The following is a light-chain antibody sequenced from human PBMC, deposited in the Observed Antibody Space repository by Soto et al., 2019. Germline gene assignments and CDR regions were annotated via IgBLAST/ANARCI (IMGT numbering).Light chain of an antibody. CDR1: GSTIGAGYD. J-gene: IGLJ2*01. Sequence: QSVLTQPPSVSGAPGQRVTVSCTGSGSTIGAGYDVHWYQQLPGTAPKLLIYNNNNRPSGVPDRFSASKSGTSASLAVSGLQAEDEADYYCQSYDSSLRVVFGGGTKLTVL. V-gene: IGLV1-40*01. CDR2: NNN. CDR3: QSYDSSLRVV.